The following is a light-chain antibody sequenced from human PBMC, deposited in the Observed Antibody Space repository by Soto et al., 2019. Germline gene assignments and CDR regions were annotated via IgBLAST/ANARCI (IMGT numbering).Light chain of an antibody. CDR1: SSDVGGYDH. CDR3: SSYTSSSTLVV. CDR2: DVT. J-gene: IGLJ2*01. V-gene: IGLV2-14*03. Sequence: QSALTQPASVSGSPGQSITISCTGTSSDVGGYDHVSWYQQHPGKAPKLIIYDVTVRPSGVSNRFSGSKSGNTASLTISGLQAEDEADYYCSSYTSSSTLVVFGGGTKLTVL.